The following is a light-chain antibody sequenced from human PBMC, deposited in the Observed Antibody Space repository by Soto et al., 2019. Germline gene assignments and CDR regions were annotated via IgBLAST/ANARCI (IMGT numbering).Light chain of an antibody. CDR1: QDVQRY. CDR2: GTS. CDR3: QHYIRSPYT. J-gene: IGKJ2*01. Sequence: IQMTQSPSSLSASVGERVIVTCRTSQDVQRYLAWYQQTPGKAPKLLMYGTSTLQSGVPSRFSGSGSGTDFTLTISSLQPEDVGHYLCQHYIRSPYTFGQGTKLEIK. V-gene: IGKV1-27*01.